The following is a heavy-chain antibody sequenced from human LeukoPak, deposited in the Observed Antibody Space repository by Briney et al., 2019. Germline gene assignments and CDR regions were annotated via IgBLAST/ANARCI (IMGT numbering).Heavy chain of an antibody. CDR1: GFTFSSYS. CDR3: ARRHDYSNYPDY. V-gene: IGHV3-21*01. CDR2: ISSSSSYI. Sequence: GGSLRLSCAASGFTFSSYSMNWVRQAPGKGLEWDSSISSSSSYIYYADSVKGRFTISRDNAKNSLYLQMNSLRAEDTAVYYCARRHDYSNYPDYWGQGTLVTVSS. J-gene: IGHJ4*02. D-gene: IGHD4-11*01.